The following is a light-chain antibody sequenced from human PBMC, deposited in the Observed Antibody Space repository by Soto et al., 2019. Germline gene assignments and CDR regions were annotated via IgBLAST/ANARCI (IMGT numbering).Light chain of an antibody. CDR1: QSVSNY. Sequence: EIVLTQSPATLSLSPGGRATLSCRASQSVSNYLAWYQQKRGQAPRLLIYDASNRATGIPARFSGSGSGTDFTLTISSLEPEDFAVYYCQQRSNWEGLTFGGGTKVELK. CDR2: DAS. J-gene: IGKJ4*01. CDR3: QQRSNWEGLT. V-gene: IGKV3-11*01.